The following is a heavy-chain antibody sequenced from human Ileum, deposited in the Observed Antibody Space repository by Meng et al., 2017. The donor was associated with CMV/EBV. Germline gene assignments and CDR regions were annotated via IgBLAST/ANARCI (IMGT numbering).Heavy chain of an antibody. CDR2: ISYDGSNK. J-gene: IGHJ3*02. Sequence: GESLKISCAASGFTFSSYAMHWVPQAPGKGLEWVAVISYDGSNKYYADSVKGRFTISRDNSKNTLYLQMNSLRAEDTAVYYCARDRDAFDIWGQGKTV. CDR1: GFTFSSYA. CDR3: ARDRDAFDI. V-gene: IGHV3-30-3*01.